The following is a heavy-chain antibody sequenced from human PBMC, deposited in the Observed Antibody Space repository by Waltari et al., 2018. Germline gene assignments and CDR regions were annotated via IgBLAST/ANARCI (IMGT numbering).Heavy chain of an antibody. CDR1: GFTFNDYW. D-gene: IGHD6-13*01. CDR3: VLYSSSFLGDC. Sequence: EVQLVESGGGLVQPGGSLRLPCAASGFTFNDYWMHWVRQAPGKGLVSVSQINLDGSITSYADSVKGRFTISRDNAKNTLFLQMNSLRAEDTAVYYCVLYSSSFLGDCWGQGTLVTVSS. CDR2: INLDGSIT. V-gene: IGHV3-74*01. J-gene: IGHJ4*02.